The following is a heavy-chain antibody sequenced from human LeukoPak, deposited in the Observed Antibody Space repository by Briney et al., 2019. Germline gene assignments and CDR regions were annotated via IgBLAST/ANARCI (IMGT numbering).Heavy chain of an antibody. Sequence: PGGSLRLSCAASGFTFNCAMSWVRQAPGKGLEWVSSISGSGGSTYYADSVKGRFTISRDNSKNTLYLQMNSLRAEDRTVYYCAKGQSGTYPRVHFDYWGQGTLVTVSS. V-gene: IGHV3-23*01. CDR2: ISGSGGST. D-gene: IGHD1-26*01. CDR3: AKGQSGTYPRVHFDY. J-gene: IGHJ4*02. CDR1: GFTFNCA.